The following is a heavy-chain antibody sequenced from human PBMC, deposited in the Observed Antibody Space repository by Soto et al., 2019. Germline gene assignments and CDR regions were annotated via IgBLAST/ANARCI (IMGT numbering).Heavy chain of an antibody. D-gene: IGHD6-19*01. CDR3: TTDYNRGAVAGNNYYYGMEV. CDR1: GCAFSSYT. J-gene: IGHJ6*02. V-gene: IGHV3-15*01. CDR2: IKSKTDGGTT. Sequence: PGGSLRLSGAASGCAFSSYTMNWVRLAPGKGLEWVGRIKSKTDGGTTDYAAPVKGRFTISRDDSKNTLYLQMNSLKTEDTAVYYCTTDYNRGAVAGNNYYYGMEVWGQGTTVTVS.